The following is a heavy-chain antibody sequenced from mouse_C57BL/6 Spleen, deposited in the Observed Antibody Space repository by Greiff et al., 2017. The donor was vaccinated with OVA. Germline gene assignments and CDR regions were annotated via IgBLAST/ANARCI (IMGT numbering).Heavy chain of an antibody. CDR1: GYTFTSYW. CDR2: IDPSDSYT. Sequence: QVQLQQPGAELVKPGASVKLSCKASGYTFTSYWMQWVQQRPGQGLEWIGEIDPSDSYTNYTQTFKGKATLTVDTSSSTDYLQLSSLTSEDSAVYDCARGYFEVWGTGTTVTVAS. J-gene: IGHJ1*03. CDR3: ARGYFEV. V-gene: IGHV1-50*01.